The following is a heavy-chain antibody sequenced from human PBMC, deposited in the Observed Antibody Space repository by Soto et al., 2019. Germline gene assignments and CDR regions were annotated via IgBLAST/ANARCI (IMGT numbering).Heavy chain of an antibody. J-gene: IGHJ5*02. V-gene: IGHV1-69*13. CDR2: IIPIFGTA. D-gene: IGHD1-26*01. CDR3: ARDTGRENWFDP. CDR1: GGTFSSYS. Sequence: SVKVSCKASGGTFSSYSISWVRQAPGQWLEWMGGIIPIFGTANYAQKFQGRVTITADESTSTAYMELSSLRSEDTAVYYCARDTGRENWFDPWGQGTLVTVSS.